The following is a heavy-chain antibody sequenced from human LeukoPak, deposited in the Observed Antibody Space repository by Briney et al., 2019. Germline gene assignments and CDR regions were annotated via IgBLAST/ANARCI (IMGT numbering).Heavy chain of an antibody. D-gene: IGHD3-10*01. V-gene: IGHV3-23*01. CDR2: ISGSGGST. CDR3: AKDMVRGVFGSD. Sequence: PGGSLRLSCAPSGFTFSSYAMSWVRQAPGKGLEWGSAISGSGGSTYYADSVKGRFTISRDNSKNTLYLQMNSLRAEDTAVYYCAKDMVRGVFGSDWGQGTLVTVSS. CDR1: GFTFSSYA. J-gene: IGHJ4*02.